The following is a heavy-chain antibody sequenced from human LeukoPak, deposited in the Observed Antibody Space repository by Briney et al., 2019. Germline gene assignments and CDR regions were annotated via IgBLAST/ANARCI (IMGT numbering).Heavy chain of an antibody. CDR2: INPNSGGT. J-gene: IGHJ5*02. V-gene: IGHV1-2*02. D-gene: IGHD3-10*01. CDR3: ARQLGLWFGANWFDP. Sequence: ASVKVSCKASGYTFTAYYMHWVRQAPGQGLEWMGWINPNSGGTNYAQKFQGRVTMTRDTSISTAYMELSRLRSDDTAVYYCARQLGLWFGANWFDPWGQGTLVTVSS. CDR1: GYTFTAYY.